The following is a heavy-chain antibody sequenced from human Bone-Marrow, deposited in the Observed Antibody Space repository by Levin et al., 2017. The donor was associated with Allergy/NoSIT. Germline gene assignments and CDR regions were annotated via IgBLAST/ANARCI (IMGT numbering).Heavy chain of an antibody. Sequence: TGGSLRLSCAASGFTISSDYMNWVRQAPGKGLEWVSVIYSGGGTYFLDSVKGRFTISRDRSKKTLYLQMNSLRAEDTALYYCTRDPRGADYFDYWGQGTLVTVSS. D-gene: IGHD3-10*01. CDR1: GFTISSDY. V-gene: IGHV3-53*01. CDR2: IYSGGGT. CDR3: TRDPRGADYFDY. J-gene: IGHJ4*02.